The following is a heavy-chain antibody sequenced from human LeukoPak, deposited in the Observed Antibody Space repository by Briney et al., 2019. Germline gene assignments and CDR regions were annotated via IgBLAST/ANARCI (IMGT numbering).Heavy chain of an antibody. V-gene: IGHV3-11*04. CDR1: GFTFDDYG. CDR3: ARDPRIVSGYYLV. J-gene: IGHJ4*02. CDR2: ISSSGSTI. D-gene: IGHD3-22*01. Sequence: GGSLRLSCAASGFTFDDYGMSWVRQAPGKGLEWVSYISSSGSTIYYADSVKGRFTISRDNAKNSLYLQMNSLRAEDTAVYYCARDPRIVSGYYLVWGQGTLVTVSS.